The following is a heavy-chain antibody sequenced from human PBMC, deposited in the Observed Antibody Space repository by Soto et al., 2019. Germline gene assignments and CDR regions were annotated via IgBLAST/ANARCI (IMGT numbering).Heavy chain of an antibody. V-gene: IGHV4-59*01. J-gene: IGHJ4*02. D-gene: IGHD3-3*01. Sequence: SETLSLTCTVSGGSISSYYWSWIRQPPGKGLEWIGYIYYSGSTNYNPSLKSRVTISVDTSKNQFSLKLSSVTAADTAVYYCASLPYDLWSGYLPRFYFDYWGQGTLVTVSS. CDR3: ASLPYDLWSGYLPRFYFDY. CDR2: IYYSGST. CDR1: GGSISSYY.